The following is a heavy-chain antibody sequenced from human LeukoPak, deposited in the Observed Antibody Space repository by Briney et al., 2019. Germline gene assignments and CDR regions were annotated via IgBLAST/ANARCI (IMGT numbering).Heavy chain of an antibody. J-gene: IGHJ6*03. CDR1: DDSISNSDYY. V-gene: IGHV4-39*01. D-gene: IGHD3-10*01. Sequence: SETLSLTCTVSDDSISNSDYYWGWIRQPPGKGLEWIGTIYYSGITQYNPSLRSRVTISVDTSKNQFSLKLTSVTAADTAVYYCARLIRAGPPPSCYYYMEVWGRGTTVTVSS. CDR3: ARLIRAGPPPSCYYYMEV. CDR2: IYYSGIT.